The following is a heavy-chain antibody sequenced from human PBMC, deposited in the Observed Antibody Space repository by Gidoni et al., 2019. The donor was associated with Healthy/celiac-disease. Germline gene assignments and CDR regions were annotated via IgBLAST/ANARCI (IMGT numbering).Heavy chain of an antibody. CDR1: GYHCTSYW. Sequence: EVQLVQSGAEVKKPGESRKISCKGSGYHCTSYWSGWVRQMPGKGLEWMGIIYPGDSYTRYSPSFQGQVTISADKSSSTAYLQWSSLKASDTAMYYCARGRSGWYLMGDYWGQGTLVTVSS. V-gene: IGHV5-51*01. D-gene: IGHD6-19*01. CDR2: IYPGDSYT. J-gene: IGHJ4*02. CDR3: ARGRSGWYLMGDY.